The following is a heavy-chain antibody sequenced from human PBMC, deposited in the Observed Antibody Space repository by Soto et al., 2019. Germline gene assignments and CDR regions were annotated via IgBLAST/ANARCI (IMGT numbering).Heavy chain of an antibody. CDR2: IYYSGST. CDR1: GGSISSGDYY. J-gene: IGHJ6*02. V-gene: IGHV4-30-4*01. CDR3: AREVGAAAAGTDYYYYGMDV. D-gene: IGHD6-13*01. Sequence: SETLSLTCTVSGGSISSGDYYWSWIRQPPGKGLEWIGYIYYSGSTYYNPSLKSRVTISVDTSKNQFSLKLSSVTAADTAVYYCAREVGAAAAGTDYYYYGMDVWGQGTTVTVSS.